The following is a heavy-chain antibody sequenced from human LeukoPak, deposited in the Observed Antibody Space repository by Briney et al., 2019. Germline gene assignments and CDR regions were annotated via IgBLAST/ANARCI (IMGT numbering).Heavy chain of an antibody. CDR3: ARVPYSDRIEFYYMDV. V-gene: IGHV4-59*02. CDR2: ITYSGSA. CDR1: GGSGNSFF. J-gene: IGHJ6*03. D-gene: IGHD6-13*01. Sequence: SETLSLTCSVSGGSGNSFFWSWIRQSPGKPLEWIAYITYSGSANYKPSLKSRVTISLDTSKNQVPLRLTSVTAADTAVYYCARVPYSDRIEFYYMDVWGKGTTVTVSS.